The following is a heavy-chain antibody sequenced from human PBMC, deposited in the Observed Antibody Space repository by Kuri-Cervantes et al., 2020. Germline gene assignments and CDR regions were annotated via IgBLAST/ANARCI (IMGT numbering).Heavy chain of an antibody. CDR3: AKDHQSSTNNYDYMDV. CDR2: IIGGGGVT. J-gene: IGHJ6*03. V-gene: IGHV3-23*01. D-gene: IGHD5-24*01. Sequence: GESLKISCVTSGFTFTSYPMTWVRQAPGKGLEWVSTIIGGGGVTEYADSVKGRFTISRDNSKNTLYVQMNSLRAEDTAIYYCAKDHQSSTNNYDYMDVWGRGTTVTVSS. CDR1: GFTFTSYP.